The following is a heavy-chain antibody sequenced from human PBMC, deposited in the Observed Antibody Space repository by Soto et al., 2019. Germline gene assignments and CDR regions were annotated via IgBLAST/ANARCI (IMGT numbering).Heavy chain of an antibody. CDR1: GGSISSYY. CDR2: IYYSGST. J-gene: IGHJ6*02. CDR3: AREGSYKNYYYYGMDV. Sequence: PSETLSLTCTVSGGSISSYYWSWIRQPPGKGLEWIGYIYYSGSTNYNPSLKSRVTISLDTSKNQFSLKLSFVTAADTAVYYCAREGSYKNYYYYGMDVWGQGTTVT. V-gene: IGHV4-59*01. D-gene: IGHD2-15*01.